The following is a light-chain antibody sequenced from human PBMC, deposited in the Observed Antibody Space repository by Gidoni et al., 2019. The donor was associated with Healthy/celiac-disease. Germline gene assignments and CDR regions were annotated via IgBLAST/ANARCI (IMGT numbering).Light chain of an antibody. J-gene: IGLJ3*02. CDR2: EVS. V-gene: IGLV2-14*01. CDR3: SSYISSSWV. CDR1: SSDVGDYNY. Sequence: QSALTQPASVSGSPGQSITISCTGTSSDVGDYNYVSWYQQHPGKAPKLMIYEVSNRPSGVSNRVSGSKSGNTASLTISGLQAEDEADYYCSSYISSSWVFGGGTKLTVL.